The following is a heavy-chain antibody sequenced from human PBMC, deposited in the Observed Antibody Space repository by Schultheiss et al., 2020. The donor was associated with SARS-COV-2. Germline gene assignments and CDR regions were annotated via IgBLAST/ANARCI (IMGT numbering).Heavy chain of an antibody. V-gene: IGHV1-69*05. CDR3: ARTGYYGSGTYYNY. CDR2: IIPIFGTA. J-gene: IGHJ4*02. D-gene: IGHD3-10*01. Sequence: SVKVSCKASGGTFSSYAISWVRQAPGQGLEWMGGIIPIFGTANYAQKLQGRVTMTTDTSTSTAYMELRSLRSDDTAVYYCARTGYYGSGTYYNYWGQGTLVTVSS. CDR1: GGTFSSYA.